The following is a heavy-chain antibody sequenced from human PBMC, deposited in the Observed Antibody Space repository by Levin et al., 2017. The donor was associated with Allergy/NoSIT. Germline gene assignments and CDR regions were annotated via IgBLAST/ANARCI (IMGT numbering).Heavy chain of an antibody. J-gene: IGHJ4*02. CDR3: ARDLWDAPDY. CDR1: GFTFSSDS. D-gene: IGHD1-26*01. V-gene: IGHV3-48*02. CDR2: ISSSSSTI. Sequence: ETLSLTCAASGFTFSSDSMNWVRQAPGKGLEWVSYISSSSSTIYYADSVKGRFTISRDNAKNSLYLQMNSLRDEDTAVYYCARDLWDAPDYWGQGTLVTVSS.